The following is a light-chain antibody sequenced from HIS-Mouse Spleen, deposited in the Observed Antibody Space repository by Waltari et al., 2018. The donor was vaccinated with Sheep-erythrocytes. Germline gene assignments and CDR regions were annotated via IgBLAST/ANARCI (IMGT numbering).Light chain of an antibody. CDR1: QGIRSW. J-gene: IGKJ5*01. CDR2: AAS. Sequence: DIQMTQSPSSVSASVGDRVTSTYRASQGIRSWLAWYQQKPGKDPKRLIYAASSLQSGIPSMSGGSGCAANFTLTNSSLQPEDLATYSCQQANSFPITFGQGARLEI. V-gene: IGKV1-12*01. CDR3: QQANSFPIT.